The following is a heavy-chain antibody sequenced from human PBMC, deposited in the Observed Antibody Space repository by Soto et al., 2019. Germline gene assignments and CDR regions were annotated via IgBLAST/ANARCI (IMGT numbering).Heavy chain of an antibody. Sequence: EVQLVESWGGLVQPGGSLRLSCVVSGFTLSDHYIDWVRQAPGKGLEWVGRTKNKAQRYTTEYAASVKGRVTISRDDSENSVYLQMNSLKTEDTAVYYCVRWDSGNPENWGQGTLVTVSS. J-gene: IGHJ4*02. CDR3: VRWDSGNPEN. D-gene: IGHD1-26*01. V-gene: IGHV3-72*01. CDR1: GFTLSDHY. CDR2: TKNKAQRYTT.